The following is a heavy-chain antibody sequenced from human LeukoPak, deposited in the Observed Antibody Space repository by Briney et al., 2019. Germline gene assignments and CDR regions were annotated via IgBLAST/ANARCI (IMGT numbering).Heavy chain of an antibody. Sequence: GASVKVSCKASGYTFTSYGISWVRQAPGQGLEWMGWISAYNGNTNYAQKLQGRVTMTTDTSTSTAYMELRSLRSDDTAVYYCARESDYGGNYRLSDYWGQGTLVTVSS. CDR2: ISAYNGNT. D-gene: IGHD4-23*01. CDR3: ARESDYGGNYRLSDY. CDR1: GYTFTSYG. J-gene: IGHJ4*02. V-gene: IGHV1-18*01.